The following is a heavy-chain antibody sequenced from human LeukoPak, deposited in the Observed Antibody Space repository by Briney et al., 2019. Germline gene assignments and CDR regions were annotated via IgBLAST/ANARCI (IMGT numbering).Heavy chain of an antibody. V-gene: IGHV4-59*01. CDR1: GGSISSYY. CDR2: IYYSGST. J-gene: IGHJ4*02. D-gene: IGHD3-9*01. Sequence: SETLSLTCTVSGGSISSYYWSWIRQPPGKGLEWIGYIYYSGSTNYNPSLKSRVTISVATSKNQFSLKLSSVTAADTAVYYCAVLPQYDILTGYYDVDYWGQGTLVTVSS. CDR3: AVLPQYDILTGYYDVDY.